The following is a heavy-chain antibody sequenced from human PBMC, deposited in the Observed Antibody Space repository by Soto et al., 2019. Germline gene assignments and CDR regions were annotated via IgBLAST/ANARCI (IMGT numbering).Heavy chain of an antibody. CDR3: ARIKRAEYIYGWEHDY. CDR2: IFSDDQK. CDR1: GFSLSNATMG. J-gene: IGHJ4*02. D-gene: IGHD3-16*01. Sequence: QVTLKESGPVLVKPTETLTLTCAVSGFSLSNATMGVSWIRQPPGKALEWLAHIFSDDQKSYNTSLKSRLAISKDTSKSQVVLTMTHMDPVDTATYYCARIKRAEYIYGWEHDYWGQGTLVTVSS. V-gene: IGHV2-26*01.